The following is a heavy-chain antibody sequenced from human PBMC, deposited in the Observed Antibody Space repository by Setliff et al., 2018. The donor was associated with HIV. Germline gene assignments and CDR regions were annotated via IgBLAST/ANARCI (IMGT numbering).Heavy chain of an antibody. CDR1: NGSISSYY. CDR2: IYYSGST. D-gene: IGHD3-10*01. V-gene: IGHV4-59*01. J-gene: IGHJ6*03. Sequence: PSETLSLTCTVSNGSISSYYWSWIRQPPGKGLEWIGYIYYSGSTNYNPSFKSRVTISVDRSKSQFSLKLSSVTAADTAVYYCASIIRGSEDYYYYYYMDVWGKGTTVTVSS. CDR3: ASIIRGSEDYYYYYYMDV.